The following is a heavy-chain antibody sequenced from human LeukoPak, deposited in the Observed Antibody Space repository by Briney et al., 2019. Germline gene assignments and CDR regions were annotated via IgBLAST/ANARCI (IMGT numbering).Heavy chain of an antibody. CDR1: GYTLTELS. Sequence: ASVKVSCKVSGYTLTELSMHWVRQAPGKGLEWMGGFDPEDGETIYAQKFQGRVTMTEDTSTDTAYMELSSLRSEDTAVYYCARGNSRRVIVVVVAAAHFDYWGQGTLVTVSS. D-gene: IGHD2-15*01. CDR2: FDPEDGET. J-gene: IGHJ4*02. V-gene: IGHV1-24*01. CDR3: ARGNSRRVIVVVVAAAHFDY.